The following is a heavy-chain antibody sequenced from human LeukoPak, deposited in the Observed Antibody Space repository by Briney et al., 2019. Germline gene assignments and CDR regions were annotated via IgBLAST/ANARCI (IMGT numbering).Heavy chain of an antibody. D-gene: IGHD2-15*01. V-gene: IGHV3-23*01. J-gene: IGHJ4*02. CDR3: AKQLGYCSDGSCYFPY. CDR2: ISGSGGNT. Sequence: GGSLRLSCAASGFTFSSYAMNWVRQAPGKGLEWVSTISGSGGNTYYADSVQGRFTISRDNSKSTLCLQMNSLRAEDTAVYYCAKQLGYCSDGSCYFPYWGQGTLVTVSS. CDR1: GFTFSSYA.